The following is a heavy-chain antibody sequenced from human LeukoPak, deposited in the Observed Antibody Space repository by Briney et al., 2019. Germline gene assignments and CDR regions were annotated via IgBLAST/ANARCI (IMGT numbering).Heavy chain of an antibody. CDR2: IYHSGST. V-gene: IGHV4-59*08. CDR3: AGPEYYFDS. CDR1: GGSISSYY. D-gene: IGHD1-14*01. J-gene: IGHJ4*02. Sequence: PSETLSLTCTVSGGSISSYYWSWIRQPPGKGLEWIGYIYHSGSTNYNPSLKSRVTISVDTSKNQFSLKLSSVTAADTAVYYCAGPEYYFDSWGQGTLVTVSS.